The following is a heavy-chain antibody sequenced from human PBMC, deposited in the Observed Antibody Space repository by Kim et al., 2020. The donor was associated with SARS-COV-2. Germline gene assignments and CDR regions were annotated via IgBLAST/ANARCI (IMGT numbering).Heavy chain of an antibody. CDR2: ISGSGGSA. Sequence: GGSLRLSCAASGFTFSSYAMSWVRQAPGKGLEWVSAISGSGGSAYYADSVKGRFTISRDNSKNTLYLQMNSLRAEDTAVYYCAKDQRGSGSYYRPGAVTDYWGQGTLVTVSS. CDR1: GFTFSSYA. D-gene: IGHD3-10*01. V-gene: IGHV3-23*01. CDR3: AKDQRGSGSYYRPGAVTDY. J-gene: IGHJ4*02.